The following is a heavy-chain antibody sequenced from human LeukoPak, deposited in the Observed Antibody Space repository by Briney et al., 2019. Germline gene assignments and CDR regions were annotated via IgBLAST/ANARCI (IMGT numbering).Heavy chain of an antibody. V-gene: IGHV3-21*01. Sequence: GGSLRLSCAASGFTFSSYTMNWVRQAPGKGLEWVSSISSSSSYIYYADSVKGRITISRDNAKNSLYLQMNSLRVEDTAVYYCARDKDVYFDYWGQGTLVTVSS. CDR1: GFTFSSYT. J-gene: IGHJ4*02. CDR3: ARDKDVYFDY. CDR2: ISSSSSYI.